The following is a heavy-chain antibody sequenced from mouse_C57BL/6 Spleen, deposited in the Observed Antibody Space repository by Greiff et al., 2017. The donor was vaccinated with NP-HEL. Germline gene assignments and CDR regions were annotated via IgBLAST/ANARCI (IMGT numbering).Heavy chain of an antibody. Sequence: DVMLVESGGGLVKPGGSLKLSCAASGFTFSDYGMHWVRQAPEKGLEWVAYISSGSSTIYYADTAKGRFTISRDNAKNTLFLQMTSLRSEDTAMYYCARKLGRGFDYWGQGTTLTVSS. D-gene: IGHD4-1*01. CDR2: ISSGSSTI. V-gene: IGHV5-17*01. CDR1: GFTFSDYG. CDR3: ARKLGRGFDY. J-gene: IGHJ2*01.